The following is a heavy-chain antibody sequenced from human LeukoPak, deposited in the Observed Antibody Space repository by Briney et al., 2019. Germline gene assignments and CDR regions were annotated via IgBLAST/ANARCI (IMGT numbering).Heavy chain of an antibody. CDR1: GYTFTGYY. J-gene: IGHJ3*02. CDR2: ISAYNGNT. Sequence: ASVKVSCKASGYTFTGYYMHWVRQAPGQGLEWMGWISAYNGNTNYAQKFQGRVTMTTDTSTSTAYMELRSLRSDDTAVYYCARGLQETLAWLKAFSAFDIWGQGTMVTVSS. D-gene: IGHD4-11*01. CDR3: ARGLQETLAWLKAFSAFDI. V-gene: IGHV1-18*01.